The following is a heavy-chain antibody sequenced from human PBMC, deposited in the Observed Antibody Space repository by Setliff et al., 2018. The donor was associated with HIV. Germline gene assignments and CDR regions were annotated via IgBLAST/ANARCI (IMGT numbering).Heavy chain of an antibody. CDR3: AKDPRAAVATICDY. CDR1: GFTFSRYG. V-gene: IGHV3-30*04. J-gene: IGHJ4*02. Sequence: GGSLRLSCAASGFTFSRYGMRWVRQAPGKGLEWVAFISYDGSKKYDADFVKGRFTISRDNSKNTLYLQMNSLRAEDTAVYYCAKDPRAAVATICDYWGQGTLVTVSS. CDR2: ISYDGSKK. D-gene: IGHD5-12*01.